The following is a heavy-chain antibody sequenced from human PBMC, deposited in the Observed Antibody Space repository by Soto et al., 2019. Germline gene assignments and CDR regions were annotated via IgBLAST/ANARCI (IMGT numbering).Heavy chain of an antibody. CDR3: ARVAQPYVYGDRDYFDY. CDR1: GYTFTSYY. V-gene: IGHV1-46*01. CDR2: INPSGGST. D-gene: IGHD4-17*01. Sequence: ASVKVSCKASGYTFTSYYMHWVRQAPGQGLEWMGIINPSGGSTSYAQKFQGRVTMTRDTSTSTVYMELSSLRSEDTAVYYCARVAQPYVYGDRDYFDYWGQGTLVTVSS. J-gene: IGHJ4*02.